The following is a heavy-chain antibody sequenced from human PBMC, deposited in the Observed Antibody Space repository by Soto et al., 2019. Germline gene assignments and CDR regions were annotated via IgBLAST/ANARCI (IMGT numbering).Heavy chain of an antibody. J-gene: IGHJ3*02. CDR1: GYTFTGYY. CDR3: ARDSSGYYYVGYAFDI. D-gene: IGHD3-22*01. Sequence: QVPLVQSGAEVKKPGASVKVSCKASGYTFTGYYMHWVRQAPGQGLEWMGWINPNSGGTNYAQKFQGWVTMTRDTSISTAYMELSRLRSDDTAVYYCARDSSGYYYVGYAFDIWGQGTMVTVSS. CDR2: INPNSGGT. V-gene: IGHV1-2*04.